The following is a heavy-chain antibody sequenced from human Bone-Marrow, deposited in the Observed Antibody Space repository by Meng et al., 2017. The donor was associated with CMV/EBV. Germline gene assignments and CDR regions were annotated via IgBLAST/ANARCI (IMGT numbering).Heavy chain of an antibody. D-gene: IGHD3-3*01. CDR2: ISYDGSNK. Sequence: GESLKISCAASGFTFSSYAMHWVRQAPGKGLEWVAVISYDGSNKYYADSVKGRFTISRDNSKNTLYLQMNSLRAEDTAVYYCARDHSYYDFWSGYYYSDYWGQGKRVNVAS. V-gene: IGHV3-30-3*01. CDR3: ARDHSYYDFWSGYYYSDY. CDR1: GFTFSSYA. J-gene: IGHJ4*02.